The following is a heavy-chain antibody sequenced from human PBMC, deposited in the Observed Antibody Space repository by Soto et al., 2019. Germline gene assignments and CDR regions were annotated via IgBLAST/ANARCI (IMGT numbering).Heavy chain of an antibody. V-gene: IGHV3-33*01. CDR2: IWSDGNNR. J-gene: IGHJ4*02. CDR1: GFMFSNHG. D-gene: IGHD1-1*01. CDR3: VRGDNWNDEASDD. Sequence: PGGSLRLSCAASGFMFSNHGMHWVRQAPGKGLEWVAVIWSDGNNRYYADSVKGRFTISRDNSKNTLYLQMNSLRAEDTAVYYCVRGDNWNDEASDDWGQGTLVTVSS.